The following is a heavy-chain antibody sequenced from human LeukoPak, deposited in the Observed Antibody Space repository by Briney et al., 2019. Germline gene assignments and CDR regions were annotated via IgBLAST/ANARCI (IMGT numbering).Heavy chain of an antibody. CDR3: ARAPYSSGGSTNYYYYYYMDV. D-gene: IGHD6-19*01. CDR2: IIPIFGIA. J-gene: IGHJ6*03. Sequence: SVKVSCKASGGTFSSYAISWVRLAPGQGLEWMGGIIPIFGIANYAQKFQGRVTITADESTSTAYMELSSLRSADTAVYYCARAPYSSGGSTNYYYYYYMDVWGKGTTVTVSS. V-gene: IGHV1-69*13. CDR1: GGTFSSYA.